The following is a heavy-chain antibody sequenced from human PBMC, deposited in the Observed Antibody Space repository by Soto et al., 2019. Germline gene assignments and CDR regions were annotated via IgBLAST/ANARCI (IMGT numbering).Heavy chain of an antibody. Sequence: QVQLQESGPGLVKPSQTLSLTCTVSGGSISSGDYYWSWIRQPPGKGLEWIGYIYYSGSSYYNPSLKSRVTISEDTSKNQFSLKLSSVTAADTAVYYCARGGRWITMVRGGFKWFDPWGQGTLVTVYS. J-gene: IGHJ5*02. CDR3: ARGGRWITMVRGGFKWFDP. CDR1: GGSISSGDYY. D-gene: IGHD3-10*01. CDR2: IYYSGSS. V-gene: IGHV4-30-4*01.